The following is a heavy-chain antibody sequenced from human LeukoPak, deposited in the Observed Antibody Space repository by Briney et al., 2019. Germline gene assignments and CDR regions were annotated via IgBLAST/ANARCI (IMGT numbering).Heavy chain of an antibody. CDR2: IIPIFGTA. CDR3: ARSFGSGPGPFDY. J-gene: IGHJ4*02. CDR1: GGTFSSYA. V-gene: IGHV1-69*13. Sequence: SVKVSCKSSGGTFSSYAIIWVRQAPGQGLEWMGGIIPIFGTANYAQKFQGRVTITADESTSTAYMELSSLRSEDTAVYYCARSFGSGPGPFDYWGQGTLVTVSS. D-gene: IGHD6-19*01.